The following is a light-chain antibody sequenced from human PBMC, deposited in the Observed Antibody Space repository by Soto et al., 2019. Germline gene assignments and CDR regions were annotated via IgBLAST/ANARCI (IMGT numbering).Light chain of an antibody. J-gene: IGLJ3*02. CDR3: QAFDNSLSASGV. CDR1: SSHLGATYD. Sequence: QSVLTQPPSVSGAPGQRVTISCSGSSSHLGATYDIHWYQQLTGAATRLLIYGNSNRPSGVPDRFAGSKSGTSASLAIIGLRGEDEGIYYCQAFDNSLSASGVFGGGPKLTVL. CDR2: GNS. V-gene: IGLV1-40*01.